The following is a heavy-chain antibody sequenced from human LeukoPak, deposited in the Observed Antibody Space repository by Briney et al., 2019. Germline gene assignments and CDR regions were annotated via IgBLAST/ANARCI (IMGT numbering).Heavy chain of an antibody. CDR2: IYHSGST. D-gene: IGHD3-10*01. V-gene: IGHV4-38-2*02. CDR1: GYSISRGYS. Sequence: SETLSLTCTVSGYSISRGYSWGWIRQPPGKGLEWIGNIYHSGSTNYSPSLKSRVTISVDTSKNQFSLKLSSATAADTAVYYCARREYYGSGSYYTLPDWFDPWGQGTLVTVSS. J-gene: IGHJ5*02. CDR3: ARREYYGSGSYYTLPDWFDP.